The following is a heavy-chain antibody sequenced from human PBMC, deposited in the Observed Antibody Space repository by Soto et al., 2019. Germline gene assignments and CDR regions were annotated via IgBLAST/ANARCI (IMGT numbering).Heavy chain of an antibody. J-gene: IGHJ5*02. Sequence: QVQLVQSGAEVKKPGASVKVSCKASGGTFSTYTINWVRQAPGQGPEWMGGIIPILETPNYAQKFQGRVTLTADESTTTAHMELSSLRSEDTAIYYCARERGGSFSSWGQGTLVTVSS. D-gene: IGHD1-26*01. CDR2: IIPILETP. CDR3: ARERGGSFSS. V-gene: IGHV1-69*16. CDR1: GGTFSTYT.